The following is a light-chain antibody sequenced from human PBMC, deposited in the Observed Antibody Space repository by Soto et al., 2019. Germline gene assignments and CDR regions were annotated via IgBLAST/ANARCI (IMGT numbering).Light chain of an antibody. CDR3: YSYAGSYTLV. J-gene: IGLJ2*01. CDR1: TSDVDGYNY. CDR2: DVT. Sequence: QSALTQPPSVSGSPGQSVTISCTGTTSDVDGYNYVSWFQQHPGEAPKLMIYDVTKRPSGVPDRFSGSKAGNTASLTISGLQAEDEADYYCYSYAGSYTLVFGGGTKLTVL. V-gene: IGLV2-11*01.